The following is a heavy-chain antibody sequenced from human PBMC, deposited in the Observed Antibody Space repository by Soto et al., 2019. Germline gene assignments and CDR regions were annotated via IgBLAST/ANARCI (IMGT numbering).Heavy chain of an antibody. V-gene: IGHV4-34*01. Sequence: QVQLQQWGAGLLKPSETLCLICAVYGGSFSGNYWSWIRQPPGKGLEWIGEFSDSGSTNYNPSLKSRVTISEDMPKSQFSLKLSSVTAADTAVYYCARGNFYYGLDVWGQGTTVTVSS. CDR3: ARGNFYYGLDV. CDR2: FSDSGST. J-gene: IGHJ6*02. CDR1: GGSFSGNY.